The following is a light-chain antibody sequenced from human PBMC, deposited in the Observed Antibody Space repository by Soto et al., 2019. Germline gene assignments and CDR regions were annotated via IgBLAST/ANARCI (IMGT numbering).Light chain of an antibody. CDR2: QAS. V-gene: IGKV1-5*03. J-gene: IGKJ3*01. Sequence: DIQMTQSPSTLSASVGDRVSITCRASQSISSWLAWYQQKPGKAPKFLIHQASNLESGVPSRFSGSGSGTEFTLTISSLQPDDFATYYCQQYNSYVGLFTFGPGTKVDIK. CDR1: QSISSW. CDR3: QQYNSYVGLFT.